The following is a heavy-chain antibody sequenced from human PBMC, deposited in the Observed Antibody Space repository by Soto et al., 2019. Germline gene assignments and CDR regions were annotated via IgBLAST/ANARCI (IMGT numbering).Heavy chain of an antibody. CDR1: GGSISSSNW. CDR3: ARVVSATTPFDY. V-gene: IGHV4-4*02. J-gene: IGHJ4*02. Sequence: SETLSLTCAVSGGSISSSNWWSWVRQPPGKGLEWIGEIYLSGSTNYNPSLKSRVTISVDKSKNQYSLRLSSVTAADTAVYYCARVVSATTPFDYWGQGTLVTVSS. D-gene: IGHD2-15*01. CDR2: IYLSGST.